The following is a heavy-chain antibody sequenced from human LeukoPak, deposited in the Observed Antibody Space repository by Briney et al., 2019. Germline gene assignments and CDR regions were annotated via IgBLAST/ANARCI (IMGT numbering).Heavy chain of an antibody. CDR3: AGADPSGSYYRNY. CDR2: IYYSGST. Sequence: SETLSLTCTVSGGSISSYYWSWIRQPPGKGLEWIGYIYYSGSTNYNPSLKSRVTISVDTSKNQFSLKLSSVTAADTAVYYCAGADPSGSYYRNYWGQGTLVTVSS. J-gene: IGHJ4*02. CDR1: GGSISSYY. V-gene: IGHV4-59*01. D-gene: IGHD3-10*01.